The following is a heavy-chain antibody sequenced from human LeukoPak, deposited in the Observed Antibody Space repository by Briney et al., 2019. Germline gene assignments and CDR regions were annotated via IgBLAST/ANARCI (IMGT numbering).Heavy chain of an antibody. CDR1: GYNFADYW. D-gene: IGHD3-10*01. Sequence: GESLKISCKASGYNFADYWIGWVRQTPGKSLEWMGIIFPDDSETKNSPSFEGQVTISVDESTSTAYLQWSSLKASDTAVYYCARRLLAVSNTMVWGPADAFDIWGQGTTVTVSS. J-gene: IGHJ3*02. CDR3: ARRLLAVSNTMVWGPADAFDI. V-gene: IGHV5-51*01. CDR2: IFPDDSET.